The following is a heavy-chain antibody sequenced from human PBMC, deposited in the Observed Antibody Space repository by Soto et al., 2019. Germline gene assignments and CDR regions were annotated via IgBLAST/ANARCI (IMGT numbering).Heavy chain of an antibody. V-gene: IGHV1-69*01. D-gene: IGHD5-18*01. J-gene: IGHJ4*02. CDR3: ARGSEIQRLHGYYFDY. Sequence: QVQLVQSWAELKKPGSSVKVSCKASGGTFSSYAISWVRQAPVQGLEWMGGMIPIFGTSNYAQKFKGRVTITADEYTSTAYMELSSLRSQDGGVYYCARGSEIQRLHGYYFDYCGQGTLVTVS. CDR1: GGTFSSYA. CDR2: MIPIFGTS.